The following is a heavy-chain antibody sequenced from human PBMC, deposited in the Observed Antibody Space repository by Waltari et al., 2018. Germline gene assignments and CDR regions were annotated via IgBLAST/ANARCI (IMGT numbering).Heavy chain of an antibody. CDR1: GGSTSTYY. CDR2: IHYRGSS. D-gene: IGHD1-26*01. Sequence: QVQLQESGPGLVKPSETLSLTCTVPGGSTSTYYWSWVRQSPGKGLEWIGYIHYRGSSVDNPPLRGRVATALDTPNHQGSLRLRSVTAADAAIYYCARSDTSTSYFYYYMDVWGKGTTVTVSS. CDR3: ARSDTSTSYFYYYMDV. J-gene: IGHJ6*03. V-gene: IGHV4-59*01.